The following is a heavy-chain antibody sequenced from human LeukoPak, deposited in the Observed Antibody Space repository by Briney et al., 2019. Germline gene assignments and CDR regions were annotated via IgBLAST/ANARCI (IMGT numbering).Heavy chain of an antibody. CDR1: GFTFSSYE. CDR3: ARGGGATTWPLNWFDP. J-gene: IGHJ5*02. D-gene: IGHD1-26*01. V-gene: IGHV3-48*03. CDR2: ISGSGSTM. Sequence: GGSLRLSCAASGFTFSSYEINWVRQAPGKGLEWLSYISGSGSTMYYADAVKGRFTISRDNAKNSLYLQMNSLRAEDTAVYYCARGGGATTWPLNWFDPWGQGTLVTVSS.